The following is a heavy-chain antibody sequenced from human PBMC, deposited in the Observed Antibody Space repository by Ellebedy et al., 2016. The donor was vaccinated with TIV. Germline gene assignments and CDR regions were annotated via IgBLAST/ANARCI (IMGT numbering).Heavy chain of an antibody. D-gene: IGHD3-22*01. CDR1: GFTFSNYW. Sequence: GESLKISCAASGFTFSNYWMDWVRQAPGKGLVWVSRIKSDGSTTSYADSVKGRFTISRDNAKNTLYLQINSLRAEDTAVYFCATEDYYDSYFDYWGQGTLVTVSS. CDR3: ATEDYYDSYFDY. CDR2: IKSDGSTT. J-gene: IGHJ4*02. V-gene: IGHV3-74*01.